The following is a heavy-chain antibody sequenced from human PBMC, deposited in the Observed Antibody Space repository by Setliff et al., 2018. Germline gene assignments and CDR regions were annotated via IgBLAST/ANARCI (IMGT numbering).Heavy chain of an antibody. V-gene: IGHV4-61*09. J-gene: IGHJ4*02. D-gene: IGHD3-3*01. CDR2: IFPSGT. CDR1: GVSIGSDDYY. CDR3: ARDRFGVAGDF. Sequence: KTSETLSLTCNVSGVSIGSDDYYWSWMRQPPGKGMEWIGHIFPSGTNFNPSFRSRVSMSADTFKNQYSLELTSLTAADTAVYYCARDRFGVAGDFWGRGTLVTVSS.